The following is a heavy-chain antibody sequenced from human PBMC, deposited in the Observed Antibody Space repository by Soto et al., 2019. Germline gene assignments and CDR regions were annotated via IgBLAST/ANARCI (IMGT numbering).Heavy chain of an antibody. J-gene: IGHJ5*02. Sequence: SETLSLTCAVYGGSFSGYYWSWIRQPPGKGLEWIGEINHSGSTNYNPSLKSRVTISVDTSKNQFSLKLSSVTAADTAVYYCARESPNYDCWSGYYVRWFDPWGQGTLVTVSS. CDR1: GGSFSGYY. V-gene: IGHV4-34*01. D-gene: IGHD3-3*01. CDR2: INHSGST. CDR3: ARESPNYDCWSGYYVRWFDP.